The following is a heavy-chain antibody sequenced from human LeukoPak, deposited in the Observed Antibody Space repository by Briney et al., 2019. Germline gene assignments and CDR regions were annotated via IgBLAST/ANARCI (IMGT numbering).Heavy chain of an antibody. J-gene: IGHJ1*01. CDR2: IYYSGST. D-gene: IGHD3-9*01. CDR1: GGSISSGDYH. Sequence: PSETLSLTCTVSGGSISSGDYHWSWIRQPPGKGLEWIGYIYYSGSTYYNPSLKSRVTISVDTSKNQFSLKLSSVTAADTAVYYCARVVVKYDILTGYSEGQYFQHWGQGTLVTVSS. CDR3: ARVVVKYDILTGYSEGQYFQH. V-gene: IGHV4-30-4*01.